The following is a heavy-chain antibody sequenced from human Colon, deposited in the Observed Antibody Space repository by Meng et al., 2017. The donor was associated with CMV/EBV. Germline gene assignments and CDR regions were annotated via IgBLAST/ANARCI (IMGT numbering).Heavy chain of an antibody. Sequence: GVLKISCAASGFTFDDYTMNWVRQAPGKGLEWVAVISWDGSSKTYADSVRGRFTVSRDNSNNSLVLQLNSLRTEDTALYFCAKGTAATTVPDFDFWGQGTLVTVSS. CDR1: GFTFDDYT. CDR3: AKGTAATTVPDFDF. J-gene: IGHJ4*02. V-gene: IGHV3-43*01. CDR2: ISWDGSSK. D-gene: IGHD4-17*01.